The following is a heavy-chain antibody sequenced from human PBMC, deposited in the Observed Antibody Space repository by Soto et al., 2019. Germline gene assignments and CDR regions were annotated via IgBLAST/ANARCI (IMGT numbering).Heavy chain of an antibody. D-gene: IGHD1-7*01. V-gene: IGHV1-3*05. CDR2: IYAGNGDT. CDR3: ARNIYGGTTDY. Sequence: QVQLVQSGAEEKKPGASVKVSCKASGYSFNTHAMHWVRQAPGQGLEWMGWIYAGNGDTKYSQKFQGRVTITMDTSATTAYMELSSLSSEDTALYYCARNIYGGTTDYWGRGTLVTVSS. J-gene: IGHJ4*02. CDR1: GYSFNTHA.